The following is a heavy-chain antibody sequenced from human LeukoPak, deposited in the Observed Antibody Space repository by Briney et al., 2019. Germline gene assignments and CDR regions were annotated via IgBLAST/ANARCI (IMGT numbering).Heavy chain of an antibody. CDR1: GFTFDDYG. CDR2: INWNGGST. V-gene: IGHV3-20*01. Sequence: GGSLRLSCAASGFTFDDYGMSWVRQAPGKGLEWVSGINWNGGSTGYADSVKGRFTISRDNAKNSLYLQMNSLRAEDTALYHCARAGRVYYYYYYMDVWGKGTTVTVSS. D-gene: IGHD1-26*01. J-gene: IGHJ6*03. CDR3: ARAGRVYYYYYYMDV.